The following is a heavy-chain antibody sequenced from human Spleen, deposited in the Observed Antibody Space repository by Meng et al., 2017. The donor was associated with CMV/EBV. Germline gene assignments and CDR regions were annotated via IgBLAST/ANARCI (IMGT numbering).Heavy chain of an antibody. D-gene: IGHD6-19*01. CDR2: IYSGGNT. J-gene: IGHJ4*02. Sequence: GGSLRLSCAPSGFTVSSNYMSWVRQAPGKGLEWVSVIYSGGNTYYADSVKGRFTISRDNSKNTLHLQMNSLRAEDTAVYYCARSSIAVAGTRGSFDYWGQGTLVTVSS. V-gene: IGHV3-53*01. CDR3: ARSSIAVAGTRGSFDY. CDR1: GFTVSSNY.